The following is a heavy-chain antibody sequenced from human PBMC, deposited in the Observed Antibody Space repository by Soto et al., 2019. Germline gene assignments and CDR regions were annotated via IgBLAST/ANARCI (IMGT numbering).Heavy chain of an antibody. D-gene: IGHD4-17*01. CDR1: GFIFSDYY. Sequence: QVQLVESGGGLVKPGGSLRLSCATSGFIFSDYYMHWIRQAPGKGLEWISYISGNGRIIQYADSAKGLFTISRDNAQNSLYLQMNILRAEDTAMYFCARDFDADSRTEFDYWGQGTLVTVSS. J-gene: IGHJ4*02. CDR3: ARDFDADSRTEFDY. CDR2: ISGNGRII. V-gene: IGHV3-11*01.